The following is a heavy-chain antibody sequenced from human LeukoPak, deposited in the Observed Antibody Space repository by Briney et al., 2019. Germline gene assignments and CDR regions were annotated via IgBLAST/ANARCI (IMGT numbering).Heavy chain of an antibody. J-gene: IGHJ6*03. CDR3: ARGPPGPKSHYYYYMDV. CDR2: ISSSSSYI. Sequence: PGGSLRLSCAASGFTFSSYSMNWVRQAPGKGLEWVSSISSSSSYIYYADSVKGRFTISRDNAKNSLYLQMNSLRAEDTAVYYCARGPPGPKSHYYYYMDVWGKGTTVTVSS. V-gene: IGHV3-21*01. CDR1: GFTFSSYS.